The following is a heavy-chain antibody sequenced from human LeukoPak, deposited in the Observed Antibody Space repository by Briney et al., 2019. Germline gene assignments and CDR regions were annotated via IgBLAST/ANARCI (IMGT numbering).Heavy chain of an antibody. CDR1: GFTFSSYA. CDR3: AKGGGGFWSGYLDY. J-gene: IGHJ4*02. D-gene: IGHD3-3*01. CDR2: ISGSGGST. Sequence: GGSLRLSCAASGFTFSSYAMSWVRQAPGKGLEWVSAISGSGGSTYYADSVKGRFTISRDNSKNTLYLQMNSLRAEDTAVYYCAKGGGGFWSGYLDYWGQGTLVTVSS. V-gene: IGHV3-23*01.